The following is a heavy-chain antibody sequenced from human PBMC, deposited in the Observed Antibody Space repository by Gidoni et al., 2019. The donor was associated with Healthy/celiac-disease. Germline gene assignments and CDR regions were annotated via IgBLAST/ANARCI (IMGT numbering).Heavy chain of an antibody. J-gene: IGHJ4*02. Sequence: EVQLVESGGGLVQPGGSLRLSCATSGFTFSRYWMSWVRQAPGKGLEWVANIKQDGSGKYYVDSVKGRFTISRDNAKNSLYLQMNSLRAEDTAVYYCASGVSGWYNYWGQGTLVTVSS. D-gene: IGHD6-19*01. CDR2: IKQDGSGK. V-gene: IGHV3-7*01. CDR3: ASGVSGWYNY. CDR1: GFTFSRYW.